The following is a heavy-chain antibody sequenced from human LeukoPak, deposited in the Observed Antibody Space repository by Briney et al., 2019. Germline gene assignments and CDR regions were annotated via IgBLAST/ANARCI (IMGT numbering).Heavy chain of an antibody. CDR1: GCIFSDYF. CDR2: ISGSGSST. J-gene: IGHJ4*02. V-gene: IGHV3-23*01. D-gene: IGHD1-26*01. CDR3: AKVPSWGSKNFDY. Sequence: GGSLRLSCVASGCIFSDYFMSWMRQAPGKGREWVSAISGSGSSTYYADSVKGRFTISSDNSKNTLYLQMNSLRAEDTAVYYCAKVPSWGSKNFDYWGQGTLVTVSS.